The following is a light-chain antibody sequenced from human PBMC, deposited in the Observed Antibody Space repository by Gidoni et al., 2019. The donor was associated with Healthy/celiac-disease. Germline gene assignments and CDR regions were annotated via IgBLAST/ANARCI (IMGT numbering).Light chain of an antibody. CDR1: QSISSW. CDR2: KAS. CDR3: QQYNSYSFT. Sequence: DIQMTPSPSTLSASVGDRVTITCRASQSISSWLAWYQQKPGKAPKLLIYKASSLESGVPSRFSGSGSGTEVTLTISSLQPDDFATYYCQQYNSYSFTFGPGTKVDIK. V-gene: IGKV1-5*03. J-gene: IGKJ3*01.